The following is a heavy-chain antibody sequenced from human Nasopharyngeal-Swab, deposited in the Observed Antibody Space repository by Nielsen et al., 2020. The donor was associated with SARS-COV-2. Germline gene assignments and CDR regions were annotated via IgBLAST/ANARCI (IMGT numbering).Heavy chain of an antibody. Sequence: ETLSLTCTVSGGSVSSDIYSWSWIRQPPGKGLEWIGYVVYSGRTNYNPSLKSRVTISVDTSKDQFSLKLNSVTAADTAMYFCARTTTTTPFDSWGQGTLVAVSS. CDR3: ARTTTTTPFDS. J-gene: IGHJ4*02. CDR2: VVYSGRT. D-gene: IGHD1-1*01. V-gene: IGHV4-61*01. CDR1: GGSVSSDIYS.